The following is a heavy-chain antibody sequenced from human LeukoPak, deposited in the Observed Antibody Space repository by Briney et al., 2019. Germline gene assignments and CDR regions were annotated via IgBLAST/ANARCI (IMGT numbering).Heavy chain of an antibody. CDR2: ISAYNGNT. V-gene: IGHV1-18*04. CDR3: ARTKGDFWSGYSPDY. D-gene: IGHD3-3*01. CDR1: GYTFTGYY. Sequence: ASVKVSCKASGYTFTGYYMHWVRQAPGQGLEWMGWISAYNGNTNYAQKLQGRVTMTTDTSTSTAYMELRSLRSDDTAVYYCARTKGDFWSGYSPDYWGQGTLVTVSS. J-gene: IGHJ4*02.